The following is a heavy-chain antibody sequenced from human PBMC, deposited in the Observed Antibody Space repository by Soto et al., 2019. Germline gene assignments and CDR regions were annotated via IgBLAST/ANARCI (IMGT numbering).Heavy chain of an antibody. Sequence: ASVKVSCKASGYIFTTYGFSWVRQAPGQGLEWMGWINPKSGGTMYPQKFQGRVTMTWDTSISTAYMALTRLRSDDTAVYYCARDLAKGGGSAGFDYWGQGTLVTVSS. V-gene: IGHV1-2*02. CDR2: INPKSGGT. J-gene: IGHJ4*02. CDR1: GYIFTTYG. CDR3: ARDLAKGGGSAGFDY. D-gene: IGHD1-26*01.